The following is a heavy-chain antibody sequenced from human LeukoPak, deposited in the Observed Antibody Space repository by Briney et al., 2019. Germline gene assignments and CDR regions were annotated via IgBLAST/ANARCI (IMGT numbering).Heavy chain of an antibody. D-gene: IGHD3-22*01. CDR3: ARDGMGYYYDSSAISSGYYYYMDV. CDR1: GYTFTYFG. Sequence: ASVKVSCKPSGYTFTYFGIAWVRQAPGQGLEWMGWINTNTGNPTYAQGFTGRFVFSLDTSVSTAYLQISSLKAEDTAVYYCARDGMGYYYDSSAISSGYYYYMDVWGKGTTVTVSS. V-gene: IGHV7-4-1*02. J-gene: IGHJ6*03. CDR2: INTNTGNP.